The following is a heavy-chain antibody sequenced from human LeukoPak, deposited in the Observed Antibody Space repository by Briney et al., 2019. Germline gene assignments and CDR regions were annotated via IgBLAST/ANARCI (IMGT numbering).Heavy chain of an antibody. D-gene: IGHD3-10*01. CDR3: ASVRRGFGESSKYYSYYYMHV. CDR1: GDSIGSSSYF. CDR2: IYYGGSS. Sequence: SETLSLTCTVSGDSIGSSSYFWDWIRQPPGKGLEWIGSIYYGGSSYYNPSLKSRVTISVDTSNNQFSLKLSAVTAADTAVYYCASVRRGFGESSKYYSYYYMHVWGNGTTVTIAS. J-gene: IGHJ6*03. V-gene: IGHV4-39*01.